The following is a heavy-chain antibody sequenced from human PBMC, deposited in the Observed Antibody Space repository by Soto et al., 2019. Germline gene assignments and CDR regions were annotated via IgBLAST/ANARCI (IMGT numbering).Heavy chain of an antibody. J-gene: IGHJ4*02. CDR3: ASQAYYDSSGPR. CDR1: GFTLSSYW. V-gene: IGHV3-7*01. D-gene: IGHD3-22*01. Sequence: GGSLRLSCAASGFTLSSYWVSWVRQAPGKGLEWVANIKQDGSEKYYVDSVKGRFTISRDNAKNSLYLQMNSLRAEDTAVYYRASQAYYDSSGPRWGQGTLVTVSS. CDR2: IKQDGSEK.